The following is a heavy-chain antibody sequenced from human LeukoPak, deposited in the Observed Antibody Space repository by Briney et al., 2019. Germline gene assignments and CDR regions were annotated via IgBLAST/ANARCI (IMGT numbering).Heavy chain of an antibody. CDR1: GGSISSSSYY. J-gene: IGHJ3*02. CDR2: IYYSGST. V-gene: IGHV4-39*01. D-gene: IGHD6-6*01. Sequence: SETLSLTCTVSGGSISSSSYYWGWIRQPPGKGLEWIGSIYYSGSTYYNPSLKSRVTISVDTSKNQFSLKLSSVTAADTAEYYCARHFRVYYAFDIWGQGTMVTVSS. CDR3: ARHFRVYYAFDI.